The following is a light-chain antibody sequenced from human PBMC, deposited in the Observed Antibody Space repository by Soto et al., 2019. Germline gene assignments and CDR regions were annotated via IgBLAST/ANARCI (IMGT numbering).Light chain of an antibody. CDR2: GAS. Sequence: EIVMTQSPATLSVSPGERATLSCRTSQSVSTNLAWYQQKPGQAPRLLIYGASTRATGIPARFSGSGSGTEFTLTISSLQSEDFAVYYCQQYDNSRTWTFGQGTKVEIK. CDR1: QSVSTN. V-gene: IGKV3-15*01. J-gene: IGKJ1*01. CDR3: QQYDNSRTWT.